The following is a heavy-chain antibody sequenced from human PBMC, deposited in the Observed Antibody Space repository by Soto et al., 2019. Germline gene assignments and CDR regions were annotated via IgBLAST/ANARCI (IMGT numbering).Heavy chain of an antibody. CDR1: GFTFGDYA. CDR2: ISWNRANI. Sequence: QLVESGGGLVQPGRSLRLSCAASGFTFGDYAMHWVRQRPGEGLEWVSSISWNRANIGYADSVKGRFFISRDNAENSLYLQMDSLTDEDTALYYCAKGRTGMPSGIDSWGQGTLVAVSS. D-gene: IGHD2-2*01. J-gene: IGHJ4*02. V-gene: IGHV3-9*01. CDR3: AKGRTGMPSGIDS.